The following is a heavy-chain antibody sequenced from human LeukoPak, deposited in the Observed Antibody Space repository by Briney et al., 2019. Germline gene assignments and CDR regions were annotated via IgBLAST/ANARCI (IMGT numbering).Heavy chain of an antibody. D-gene: IGHD3-10*01. Sequence: GGSLRLSCAASGFTFSSYSMNWVRQAPGKGLEWVSYISSSSSTIYYADSVKGRFTISRDNAKNSLYLQMNSLRAEDTAVYYCAREPITMVRGPLGAFDIWGQGTMVTVSS. CDR1: GFTFSSYS. J-gene: IGHJ3*02. V-gene: IGHV3-48*04. CDR2: ISSSSSTI. CDR3: AREPITMVRGPLGAFDI.